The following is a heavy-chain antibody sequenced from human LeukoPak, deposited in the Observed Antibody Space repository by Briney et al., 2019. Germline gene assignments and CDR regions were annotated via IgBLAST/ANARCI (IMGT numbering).Heavy chain of an antibody. CDR3: ARGGRISVVRGAPANWFDP. V-gene: IGHV4-59*01. D-gene: IGHD3-10*01. J-gene: IGHJ5*02. Sequence: ETLSLTCTVSGGSISSFYWSWIRQPPGKGLEWIGYIYYSGSTNYNPSLKGRVTISVDTSKTQFSLRLSSVTAADTAVYYCARGGRISVVRGAPANWFDPWGQGTLVTVSS. CDR1: GGSISSFY. CDR2: IYYSGST.